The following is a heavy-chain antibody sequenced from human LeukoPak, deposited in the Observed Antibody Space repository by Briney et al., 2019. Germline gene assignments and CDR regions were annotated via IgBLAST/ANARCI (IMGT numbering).Heavy chain of an antibody. J-gene: IGHJ6*02. CDR3: ARVPLHYDILTGYYDRGMDV. Sequence: ASVKVSCKASGYTFTSYGINWVRQATGQGLEWMGWMNPNSGNTGYAQKFQGRVTMTRNTSISTAYMELSSLRSEDTAVYYCARVPLHYDILTGYYDRGMDVWGQGTTVTVSS. D-gene: IGHD3-9*01. CDR2: MNPNSGNT. CDR1: GYTFTSYG. V-gene: IGHV1-8*01.